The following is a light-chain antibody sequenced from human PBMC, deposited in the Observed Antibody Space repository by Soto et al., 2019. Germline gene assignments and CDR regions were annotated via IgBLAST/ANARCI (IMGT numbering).Light chain of an antibody. CDR2: NVY. CDR1: SSDVGAYNF. J-gene: IGLJ1*01. V-gene: IGLV2-14*03. Sequence: SVLTQPASVSGSPGQSITISCTGTSSDVGAYNFVSWHQQHPGKAPKLMIYNVYDRPSGISYRFSGSKSGNTASLAISGLQCEDEADYYCSSYTIGTTLYVFGTGNKVTGL. CDR3: SSYTIGTTLYV.